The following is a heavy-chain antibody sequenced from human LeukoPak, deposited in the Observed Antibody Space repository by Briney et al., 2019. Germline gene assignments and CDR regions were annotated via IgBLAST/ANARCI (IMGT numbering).Heavy chain of an antibody. V-gene: IGHV3-30*03. Sequence: PGRSLRLSCAASGFTFGSYGMHWVRQAPGKGLEWVALISYDGSDKYYADSVKGRFTISRDNAKNALYLQMNSLRAEDTAVYYCARDLVVRGRWSWFDPWGQGTLVTVSS. CDR3: ARDLVVRGRWSWFDP. CDR2: ISYDGSDK. D-gene: IGHD3-10*01. J-gene: IGHJ5*02. CDR1: GFTFGSYG.